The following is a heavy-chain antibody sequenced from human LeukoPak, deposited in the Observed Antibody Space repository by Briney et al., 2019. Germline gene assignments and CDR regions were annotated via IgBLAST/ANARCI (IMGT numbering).Heavy chain of an antibody. CDR2: IIPIFGTA. V-gene: IGHV1-69*05. Sequence: ASVKVSCKASGGTFSSYAISWVRQAPGQGLEWMGGIIPIFGTANYAQKFQGRVTTTTDESTSTAYMELSSLRSEDTAVYYCARAHLGMAYYYYMDVWAKGPRSPSP. D-gene: IGHD5-24*01. CDR3: ARAHLGMAYYYYMDV. CDR1: GGTFSSYA. J-gene: IGHJ6*03.